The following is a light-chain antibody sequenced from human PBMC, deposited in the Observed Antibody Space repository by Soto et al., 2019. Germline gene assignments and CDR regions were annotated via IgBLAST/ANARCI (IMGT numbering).Light chain of an antibody. CDR1: SSDIGAYNH. CDR2: SVS. V-gene: IGLV2-14*01. CDR3: ISYTVSRSYV. J-gene: IGLJ1*01. Sequence: QSALTQPASVSGSPGQSITISCSGSSSDIGAYNHVAWFQQFPGKTPKLVIYSVSDRPSGVSYRFSGPKSGNTASLTISGLQADDEADYYCISYTVSRSYVFGTGTKLTVL.